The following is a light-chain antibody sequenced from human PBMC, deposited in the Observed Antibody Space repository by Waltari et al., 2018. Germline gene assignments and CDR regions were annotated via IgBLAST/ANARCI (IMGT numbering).Light chain of an antibody. Sequence: QSALTQPPSASGSPGQSVTISCTGTRSDVGGSNYVSWYQHHPGKAPKLMISEVNKRPSGVPDRFSGSKSGNTASLTVSGLQADDEADYYCTSYAGSHNWVFGGGTKLTVL. CDR1: RSDVGGSNY. CDR3: TSYAGSHNWV. J-gene: IGLJ2*01. CDR2: EVN. V-gene: IGLV2-8*01.